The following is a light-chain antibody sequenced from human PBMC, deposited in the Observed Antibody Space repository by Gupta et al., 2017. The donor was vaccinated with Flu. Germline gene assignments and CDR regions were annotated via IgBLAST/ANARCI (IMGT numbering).Light chain of an antibody. CDR1: QSVSSY. V-gene: IGKV3-11*01. Sequence: EIVLTQSPATLSLSPGEGATLSCRASQSVSSYLAWYQQKPGQAPRLLISDASIRATAIPARFSGSGSGTDFTLTISSLQPEDFAVYYCQQRSNWPITFGQGTRLEIK. CDR2: DAS. CDR3: QQRSNWPIT. J-gene: IGKJ5*01.